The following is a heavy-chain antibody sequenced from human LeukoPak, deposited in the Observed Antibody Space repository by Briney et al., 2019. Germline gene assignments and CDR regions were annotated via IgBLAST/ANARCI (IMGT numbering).Heavy chain of an antibody. V-gene: IGHV3-30*04. J-gene: IGHJ4*02. Sequence: GGSLRLSCAASGLTFSDYALHWVRQTPGKGLEWLTLISYDGRSKYYADSVRGRFTVSRDNSKNTLDLQMNAVRPEDTAVYYCARAKNKNMATVIDYWGQGTLVTVST. CDR3: ARAKNKNMATVIDY. CDR1: GLTFSDYA. D-gene: IGHD5-24*01. CDR2: ISYDGRSK.